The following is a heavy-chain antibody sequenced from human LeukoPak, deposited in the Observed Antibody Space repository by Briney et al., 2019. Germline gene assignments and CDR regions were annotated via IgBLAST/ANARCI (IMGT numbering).Heavy chain of an antibody. Sequence: ASVKVSCKASGYTFTGYYMHWVRQAPGQGPEWMGVISPSGGSTTYAQKFQGRVTLTRDMSTSTDYLELSSLRSDDTAVYYCARGDSSGSPFGYWGQGTLVTVSS. D-gene: IGHD6-19*01. CDR1: GYTFTGYY. J-gene: IGHJ4*02. V-gene: IGHV1-46*01. CDR3: ARGDSSGSPFGY. CDR2: ISPSGGST.